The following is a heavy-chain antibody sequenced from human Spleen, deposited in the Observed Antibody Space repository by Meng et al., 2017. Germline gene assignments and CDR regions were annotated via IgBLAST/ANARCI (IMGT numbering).Heavy chain of an antibody. D-gene: IGHD3-22*01. CDR1: GFTFSSYA. CDR3: AKGATYYYDSSGYYYVDY. Sequence: GESLKISCAASGFTFSSYAMSWVRQAPGKGLEWVSAISGSGGSTYYADSVKGRFTISRDNSKNTLYLQMNSLRAEDTAVYYCAKGATYYYDSSGYYYVDYWGQGTLVTGS. V-gene: IGHV3-23*01. CDR2: ISGSGGST. J-gene: IGHJ4*02.